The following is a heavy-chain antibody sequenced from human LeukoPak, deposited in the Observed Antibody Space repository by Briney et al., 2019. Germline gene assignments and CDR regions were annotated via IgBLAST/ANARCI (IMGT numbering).Heavy chain of an antibody. CDR1: GYTFTSYG. V-gene: IGHV1-18*01. Sequence: GASVKVSCEASGYTFTSYGISWVRQAPGQGLEWMGWISAYNGNTNYAQKLQGRVTMTTDTSTSTAYMELRSLRSDDTAVYYCARDLGKERIAVAQDFGEWGQGTLVTVSS. J-gene: IGHJ4*02. CDR3: ARDLGKERIAVAQDFGE. CDR2: ISAYNGNT. D-gene: IGHD6-19*01.